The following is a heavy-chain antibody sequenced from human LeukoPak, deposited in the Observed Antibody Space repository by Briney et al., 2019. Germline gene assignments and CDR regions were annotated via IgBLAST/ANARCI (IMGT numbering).Heavy chain of an antibody. CDR1: GGSFSDYY. D-gene: IGHD2-2*01. Sequence: SETLSLTCAVYGGSFSDYYWSWIRQPPGKGLEWIGEINHSGSTNYNPSLKSRVTISVDTSKNQFSLKLSSVTAADTAVYYCARGRPVNYCSSTSCIKLDYWGQGTLVTVSS. J-gene: IGHJ4*02. CDR3: ARGRPVNYCSSTSCIKLDY. CDR2: INHSGST. V-gene: IGHV4-34*01.